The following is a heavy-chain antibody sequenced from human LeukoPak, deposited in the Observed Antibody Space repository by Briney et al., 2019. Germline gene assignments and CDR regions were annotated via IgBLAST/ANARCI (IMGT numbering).Heavy chain of an antibody. V-gene: IGHV1-2*02. Sequence: ASVKVSCKASGYTFTGYYMHWVRQAPGQGLEWMGWINPNSGGTNYAQKFQGRVTMTRDTSISTDYMELSRLRSDDTAVYFCARQSCGGGSCFFDYWGQGTLVTVSS. CDR2: INPNSGGT. CDR3: ARQSCGGGSCFFDY. J-gene: IGHJ4*02. D-gene: IGHD2-15*01. CDR1: GYTFTGYY.